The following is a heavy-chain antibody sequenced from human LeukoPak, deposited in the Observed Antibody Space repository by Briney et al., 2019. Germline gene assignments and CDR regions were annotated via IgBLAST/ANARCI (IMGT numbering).Heavy chain of an antibody. CDR2: ISSSSYYI. V-gene: IGHV3-21*01. D-gene: IGHD1-26*01. CDR3: GAAYSGSSPFDY. CDR1: GFTFSTYT. Sequence: GGSLRLSCTASGFTFSTYTMNWVRQAPGKGLECVSSISSSSYYIYYADSVKGRFTISRDNAKNSLFLQMNSLRAEDTAVYYCGAAYSGSSPFDYWGQGTLVTVSS. J-gene: IGHJ4*02.